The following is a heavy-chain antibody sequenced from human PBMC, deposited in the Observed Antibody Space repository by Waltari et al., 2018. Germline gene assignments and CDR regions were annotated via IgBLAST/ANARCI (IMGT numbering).Heavy chain of an antibody. V-gene: IGHV4-30-4*08. CDR1: GGSISSGDYY. D-gene: IGHD4-17*01. Sequence: QVQLQESGPGLVKPSQTLSLTCTVSGGSISSGDYYWSWIRQPPGKGLEWIGYIYYSGSTYYNPSLKSRVTISVDTSKNQFSLKLSSVTAADTAVHYCARGGRDDYGDYDYYYYYMDVWGKGTTVTVSS. J-gene: IGHJ6*03. CDR3: ARGGRDDYGDYDYYYYYMDV. CDR2: IYYSGST.